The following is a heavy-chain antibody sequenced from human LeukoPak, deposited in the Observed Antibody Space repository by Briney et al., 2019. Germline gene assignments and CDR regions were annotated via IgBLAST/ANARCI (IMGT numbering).Heavy chain of an antibody. CDR1: GGTFSSYA. J-gene: IGHJ4*02. CDR2: IIPIFGTA. V-gene: IGHV1-69*05. Sequence: SVKVSCKASGGTFSSYAISWVRQAPGQGLEWMERIIPIFGTANYAQKFQGRVTITTDESTSTAYMELSSLRSEGTAVYYCARDAPSAGAYWGQGTLVTVSS. CDR3: ARDAPSAGAY. D-gene: IGHD2-2*01.